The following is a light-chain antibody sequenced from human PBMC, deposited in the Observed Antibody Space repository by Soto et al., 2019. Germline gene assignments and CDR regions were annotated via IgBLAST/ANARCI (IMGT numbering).Light chain of an antibody. CDR3: SSYTSISTHV. CDR1: SSDVGGYNY. CDR2: DVS. J-gene: IGLJ1*01. Sequence: QSSLTQPSSLCGSPVQAITISYPGTSSDVGGYNYVSWYQQYPGKAPKLMISDVSNRPSGVSIRFSGSKSGNTASLTISGLQAEDEADYYCSSYTSISTHVFGTGTKVTVL. V-gene: IGLV2-14*01.